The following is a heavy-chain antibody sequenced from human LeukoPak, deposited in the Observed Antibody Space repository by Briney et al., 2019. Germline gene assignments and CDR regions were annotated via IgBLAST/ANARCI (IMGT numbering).Heavy chain of an antibody. V-gene: IGHV2-70*11. CDR2: IDWDDDK. CDR1: GFSLSTSGMC. Sequence: SGPALVKPTQTLTLTCTFSGFSLSTSGMCVSWIRQPPGKALEWLARIDWDDDKYYSTSLKTRLTISKDTSKNQVVLTMTNMDPVDAATYYCARILVDTAMVYYFDYWGQGTLVTVSS. CDR3: ARILVDTAMVYYFDY. D-gene: IGHD5-18*01. J-gene: IGHJ4*02.